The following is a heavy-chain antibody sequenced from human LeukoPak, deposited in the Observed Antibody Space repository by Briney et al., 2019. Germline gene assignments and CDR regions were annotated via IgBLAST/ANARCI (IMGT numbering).Heavy chain of an antibody. D-gene: IGHD3-3*01. Sequence: MPSETLSLTCTVSGGSISSYYWSWIRQPPGKGLEWIGYIYYSGSTNYNPSLKSRVTISVDTSKNQFSLKLSSVTAADTAVYYCARARVDFWSGYYLSYYYYYYGMDVWGQGTTVTVSS. CDR2: IYYSGST. V-gene: IGHV4-59*01. CDR3: ARARVDFWSGYYLSYYYYYYGMDV. CDR1: GGSISSYY. J-gene: IGHJ6*02.